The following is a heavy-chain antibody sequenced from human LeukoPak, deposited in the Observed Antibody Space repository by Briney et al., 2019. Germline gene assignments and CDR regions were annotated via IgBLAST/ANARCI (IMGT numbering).Heavy chain of an antibody. D-gene: IGHD3-3*02. V-gene: IGHV3-30-3*01. CDR1: GVTFSSYA. Sequence: GRTLRLSCAASGVTFSSYAIHWGRHDPAKGRVWGVVISYDGSNKYYADSVKGRFTISRDNSKNTLYLQMSSVRADATVVYYGARESSNSCFDLWGQGTLVTVSS. J-gene: IGHJ5*02. CDR3: ARESSNSCFDL. CDR2: ISYDGSNK.